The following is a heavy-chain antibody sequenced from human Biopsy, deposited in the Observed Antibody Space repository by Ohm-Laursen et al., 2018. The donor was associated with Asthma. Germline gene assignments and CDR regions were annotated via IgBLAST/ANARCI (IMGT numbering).Heavy chain of an antibody. Sequence: TLSLTCPVSYGSITSGGYYGTWIRQHPGKGLEWIGFIYYSGSTYYNPSLKSRVSISIDTSKNQFSLKLSSVTAADTAVYYCARAQDYYDSRGYYRSFDYWGQGTLVTVSS. J-gene: IGHJ4*02. CDR2: IYYSGST. V-gene: IGHV4-31*03. CDR1: YGSITSGGYY. D-gene: IGHD3-22*01. CDR3: ARAQDYYDSRGYYRSFDY.